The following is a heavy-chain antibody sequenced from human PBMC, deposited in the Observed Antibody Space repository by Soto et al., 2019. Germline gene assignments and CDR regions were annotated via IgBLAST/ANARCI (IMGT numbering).Heavy chain of an antibody. V-gene: IGHV4-30-4*01. CDR1: GDSISNLDYF. Sequence: QVQLLESGPGLVKPSQTLSLTCSVSGDSISNLDYFWAWIRQPPGQAMEYIGSIYKSATTYYNPSFESRVAISVDTSKSQFSLIVTSVTAADTAVYFCARGRYCLTGRCFPNWFDSWGQGALVTVSS. CDR2: IYKSATT. CDR3: ARGRYCLTGRCFPNWFDS. J-gene: IGHJ5*01. D-gene: IGHD7-27*01.